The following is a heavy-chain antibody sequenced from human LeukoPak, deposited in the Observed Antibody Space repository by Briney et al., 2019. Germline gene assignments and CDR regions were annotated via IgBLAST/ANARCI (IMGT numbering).Heavy chain of an antibody. J-gene: IGHJ4*02. Sequence: GGSLRLSCAASGFTFSMYGMAWVRQAPGKGLEWVSVIDDRGGYIQDADSVKGRFTISRDNSQNTLFLQMNSLRAEDTAVYYCVRERDRGIEVADDFDYWGQGTLVTVSS. CDR1: GFTFSMYG. D-gene: IGHD6-19*01. CDR2: IDDRGGYI. V-gene: IGHV3-23*01. CDR3: VRERDRGIEVADDFDY.